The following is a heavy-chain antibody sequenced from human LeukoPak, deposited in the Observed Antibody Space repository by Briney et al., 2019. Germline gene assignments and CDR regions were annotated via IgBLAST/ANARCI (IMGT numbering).Heavy chain of an antibody. V-gene: IGHV1-18*01. CDR3: ARDSPRVAVAGRSAFDI. Sequence: ASVKVSCKASGYTFTSYGISWVQQAPGQGLEWMGWISAYNGNTNYAQKLQGRVTMTTDTSTSTAYMELRSLRSDDTAVYYCARDSPRVAVAGRSAFDIWGQGTMVTVSS. CDR1: GYTFTSYG. D-gene: IGHD6-19*01. CDR2: ISAYNGNT. J-gene: IGHJ3*02.